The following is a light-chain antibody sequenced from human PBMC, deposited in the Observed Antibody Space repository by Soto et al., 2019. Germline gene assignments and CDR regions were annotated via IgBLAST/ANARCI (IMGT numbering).Light chain of an antibody. CDR1: QSVSSN. Sequence: EIVMTQSPATLSVSPGERATLFCRASQSVSSNLAWYQQKPGQAPRLLIYGASTRATGIPARFSGSGSGTEFTLTISSLQSEDFAVYYCQQYNNWPGLTFGGGTKVEIK. CDR2: GAS. J-gene: IGKJ4*01. V-gene: IGKV3-15*01. CDR3: QQYNNWPGLT.